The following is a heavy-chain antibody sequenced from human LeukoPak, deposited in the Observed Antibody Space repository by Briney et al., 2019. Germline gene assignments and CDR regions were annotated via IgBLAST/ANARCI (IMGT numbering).Heavy chain of an antibody. CDR1: GGSFSGYY. CDR2: INHSGST. V-gene: IGHV4-34*01. Sequence: SETLSLTCAVYGGSFSGYYWSWIRQPPGKGLEWIGEINHSGSTNYNPSLESRVTISVDTSKNQFSLKLSSVTAADTAVYYCARGFDYYGSGSYHYWGQGTLVTVSS. CDR3: ARGFDYYGSGSYHY. J-gene: IGHJ4*02. D-gene: IGHD3-10*01.